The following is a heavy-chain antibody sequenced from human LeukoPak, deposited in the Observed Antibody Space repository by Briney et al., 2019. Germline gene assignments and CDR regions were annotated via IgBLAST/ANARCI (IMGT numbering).Heavy chain of an antibody. J-gene: IGHJ4*02. D-gene: IGHD4-17*01. CDR3: AKDDYGDPYYFDY. Sequence: PGGSLRLSCAASGFTFSNCWMHWVRQAPGKGLVWVSRIRHDAGVTTYADSVKGRFTISRDNAKNTLYLQMNGLRAEDTAVYYCAKDDYGDPYYFDYWGQGTLVTVSS. V-gene: IGHV3-74*01. CDR1: GFTFSNCW. CDR2: IRHDAGVT.